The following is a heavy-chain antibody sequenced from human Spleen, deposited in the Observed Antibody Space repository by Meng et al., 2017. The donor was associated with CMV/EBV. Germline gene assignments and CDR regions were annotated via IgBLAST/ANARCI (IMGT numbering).Heavy chain of an antibody. D-gene: IGHD3-22*01. CDR2: IYYSGST. J-gene: IGHJ2*01. CDR3: ARVGSSYYYDSSGYPGLYWYFDL. CDR1: GGSVSSGTYY. V-gene: IGHV4-61*01. Sequence: SETLSLTCTVSGGSVSSGTYYWSWIRQPPGKGLEWIGFIYYSGSTNYNPSLKSRLTISVDTSKNQFSLKLSSVTAADTAVYYCARVGSSYYYDSSGYPGLYWYFDLWGRGTLVTVSS.